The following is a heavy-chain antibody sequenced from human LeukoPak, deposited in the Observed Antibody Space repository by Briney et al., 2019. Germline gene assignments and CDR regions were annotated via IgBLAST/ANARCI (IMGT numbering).Heavy chain of an antibody. V-gene: IGHV4-59*12. CDR2: IYYSGST. J-gene: IGHJ3*02. CDR1: GGSMNNYY. Sequence: SETLSLTCTVSGGSMNNYYWSWIRQPPGKGLEWIGYIYYSGSTNYNPSLKRRVTISIDTSKNQFSLKLSSVTAADTAVYYCARAGSDIVVVPAAMLAFDIWGQGTMVTVSS. D-gene: IGHD2-2*01. CDR3: ARAGSDIVVVPAAMLAFDI.